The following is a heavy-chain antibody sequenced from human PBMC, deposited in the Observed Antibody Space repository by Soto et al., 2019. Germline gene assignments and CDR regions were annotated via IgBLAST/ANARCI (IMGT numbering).Heavy chain of an antibody. CDR1: GFTCSSYA. Sequence: QVQLVESGGGVVQPGRSLRLSCAASGFTCSSYAMHWVRQAPGKGLEWVAVISYDGSNKYYADSVKGRFTISRDNSKNTLYLQMNSLRAEDTAVYYCAARYSSGWYYFDYWGQGTLVTVSS. D-gene: IGHD6-19*01. CDR3: AARYSSGWYYFDY. CDR2: ISYDGSNK. V-gene: IGHV3-30-3*01. J-gene: IGHJ4*02.